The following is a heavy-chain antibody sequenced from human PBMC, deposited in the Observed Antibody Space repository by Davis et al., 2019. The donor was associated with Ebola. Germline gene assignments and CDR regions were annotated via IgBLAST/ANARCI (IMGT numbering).Heavy chain of an antibody. J-gene: IGHJ5*02. Sequence: GSLRLSCAASGFTFSDYYMSWIRQPPGKGLEWIGEINHSGSTNYNPSLKSRVTISVDTSKNQFSLKLSSVTAADTAVYYCARDSSSWFNWFDPWGQGTLVTVSS. CDR2: INHSGST. CDR3: ARDSSSWFNWFDP. D-gene: IGHD6-13*01. CDR1: GFTFSDYY. V-gene: IGHV4-34*01.